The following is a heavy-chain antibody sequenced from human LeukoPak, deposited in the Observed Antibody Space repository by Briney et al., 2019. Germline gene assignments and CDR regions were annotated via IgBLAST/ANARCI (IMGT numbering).Heavy chain of an antibody. D-gene: IGHD3-9*01. CDR2: INHSGST. J-gene: IGHJ4*02. V-gene: IGHV4-34*01. CDR1: GGSFSGYY. Sequence: TSETLSLTCAVYGGSFSGYYWSWIRQPPGKGLEWIGEINHSGSTNYNPSLKSRVTISVDTSKNQFSLKLSSVTAADTAVYYCARAGSWVDISLDYWGQGTLVTVSS. CDR3: ARAGSWVDISLDY.